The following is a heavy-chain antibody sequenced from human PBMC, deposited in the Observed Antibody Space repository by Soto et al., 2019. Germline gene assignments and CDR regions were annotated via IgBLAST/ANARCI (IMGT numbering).Heavy chain of an antibody. CDR1: GGSFSGYY. J-gene: IGHJ5*02. CDR3: ARVGYPLQFDP. V-gene: IGHV4-34*01. D-gene: IGHD6-13*01. Sequence: PSETLSLTCAVYGGSFSGYYWSWIRQPPGKGLEWIGEINHSGSTNYNPSLKSRVTISVDTSKNQFSLKLSSVTAADTAVYYCARVGYPLQFDPWGQGTLVTVSS. CDR2: INHSGST.